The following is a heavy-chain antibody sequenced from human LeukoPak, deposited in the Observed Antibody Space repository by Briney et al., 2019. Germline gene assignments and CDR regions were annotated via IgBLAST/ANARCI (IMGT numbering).Heavy chain of an antibody. D-gene: IGHD6-6*01. CDR3: ASNPYSGSLMY. CDR1: GGSISSSSYY. CDR2: IYYSGST. Sequence: SETLSLTGTVSGGSISSSSYYWGWIRQPPGKGLEWIGSIYYSGSTNYNPSLKSRVTISVDTSKNQFSLKLSSVTAADTAVYYCASNPYSGSLMYWGQGTLVTVSS. V-gene: IGHV4-39*01. J-gene: IGHJ4*02.